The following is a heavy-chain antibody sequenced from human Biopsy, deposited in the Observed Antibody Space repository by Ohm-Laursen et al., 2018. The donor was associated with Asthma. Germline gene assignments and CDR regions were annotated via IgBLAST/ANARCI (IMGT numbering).Heavy chain of an antibody. V-gene: IGHV4-34*01. CDR3: ARGPELDV. J-gene: IGHJ6*02. CDR1: PGSFSGFF. CDR2: TNERGVT. Sequence: TLSLTCDVYPGSFSGFFWTWIRQSPGKGLEWIGETNERGVTNNNPSLKSRVIISIDTYWNRVSLKLTSVTAADTAVYYCARGPELDVWGQGTTVTISS.